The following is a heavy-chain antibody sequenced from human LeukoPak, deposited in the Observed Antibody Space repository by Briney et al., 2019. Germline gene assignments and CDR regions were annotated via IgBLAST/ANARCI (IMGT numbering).Heavy chain of an antibody. CDR3: AKSLVLRKSRGY. J-gene: IGHJ4*02. Sequence: PGGSLRLSCAASGFTFTIYAMNWVRQAPGKGLEWVSGISGSGGSTYYADFVKGRFTISRDKSKNTLYLQMNSLRAEDTAVYYCAKSLVLRKSRGYWGQGTLVTVSS. V-gene: IGHV3-23*01. CDR1: GFTFTIYA. D-gene: IGHD3-16*02. CDR2: ISGSGGST.